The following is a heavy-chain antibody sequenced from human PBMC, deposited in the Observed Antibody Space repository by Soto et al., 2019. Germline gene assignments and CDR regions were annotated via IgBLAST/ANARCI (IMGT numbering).Heavy chain of an antibody. J-gene: IGHJ5*02. CDR1: GGSISSGDYY. CDR3: ARGYGSGSYYSAGPWFDP. D-gene: IGHD3-10*01. Sequence: SETLSLTCTVSGGSISSGDYYWSWIRQPPGKGLGWIGYIYYSGSTYYNPSLKSRVTISVDTSKNQFSLKLSSVTAADTAVYYCARGYGSGSYYSAGPWFDPWGQGTLVTVSS. CDR2: IYYSGST. V-gene: IGHV4-30-4*01.